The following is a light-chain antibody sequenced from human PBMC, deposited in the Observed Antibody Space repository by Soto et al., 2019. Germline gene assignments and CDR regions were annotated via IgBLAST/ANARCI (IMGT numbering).Light chain of an antibody. Sequence: EIVLTQSPDTLSLSPGERATLSCRASESVSSSYLAWYQQRPGQAPRLLIYGASSRATGIPDRFSGSGSGTDFTLTISRLEPEDFAVYYCHQYGTSTITFGLGTRLEI. CDR1: ESVSSSY. J-gene: IGKJ5*01. CDR2: GAS. CDR3: HQYGTSTIT. V-gene: IGKV3-20*01.